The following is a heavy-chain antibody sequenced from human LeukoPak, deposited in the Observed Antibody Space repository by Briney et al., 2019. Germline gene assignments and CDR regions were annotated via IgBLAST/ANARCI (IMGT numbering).Heavy chain of an antibody. CDR2: ISGSGDNT. Sequence: GGSLRLSCAASGFTFSSYAVSWVRQVPGKGLEWVSVISGSGDNTYYADSVKGRFTISRDNSKNTLYLQANSLRAEDTAVYYCAREWGSGNPYNGPLGYWGQGTLVTVSS. D-gene: IGHD3-10*01. V-gene: IGHV3-23*01. J-gene: IGHJ4*02. CDR1: GFTFSSYA. CDR3: AREWGSGNPYNGPLGY.